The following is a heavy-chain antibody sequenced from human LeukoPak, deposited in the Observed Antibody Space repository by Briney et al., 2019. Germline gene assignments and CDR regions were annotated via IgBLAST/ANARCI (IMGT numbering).Heavy chain of an antibody. CDR1: RLTFSNAW. Sequence: KPGGSLRLSCAASRLTFSNAWMSWVRQAPGKGLEWVGRIKSKTHGGTTDYAAPVKGRFTISRDDSRNTLYLQMNSLKTEDTAVYYCTTVEYAAFDIWGQGTMVTVSS. CDR2: IKSKTHGGTT. V-gene: IGHV3-15*01. CDR3: TTVEYAAFDI. J-gene: IGHJ3*02. D-gene: IGHD2/OR15-2a*01.